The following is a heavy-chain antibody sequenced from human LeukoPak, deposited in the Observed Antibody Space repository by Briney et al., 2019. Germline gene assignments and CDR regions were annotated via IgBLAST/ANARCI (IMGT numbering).Heavy chain of an antibody. CDR1: GFTFSSYW. CDR2: IKQDGSEK. D-gene: IGHD4-17*01. J-gene: IGHJ3*02. Sequence: PGGSLRLSCAASGFTFSSYWMSWVRQAPGKGLEWVANIKQDGSEKYYVDSVKGRFTISRDNAKNSLYLQMNSLRAEDTALYYCAKDRGYGDYLPEDAFDIWGQGTMVTVSS. V-gene: IGHV3-7*03. CDR3: AKDRGYGDYLPEDAFDI.